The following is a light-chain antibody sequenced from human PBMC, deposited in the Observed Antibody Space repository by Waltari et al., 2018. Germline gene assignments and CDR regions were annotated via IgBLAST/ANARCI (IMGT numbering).Light chain of an antibody. CDR3: RQYDSDVRT. Sequence: DIQMTQSPSTLSASVGDRVTITCRASQRISTLLSWCPQKPGKVPTLLIYNAAKLESGVPSRFSGSGSGTGFTLTISSLRPDDFACYHCRQYDSDVRTCGQGTKVEIK. CDR2: NAA. CDR1: QRISTL. J-gene: IGKJ1*01. V-gene: IGKV1-5*01.